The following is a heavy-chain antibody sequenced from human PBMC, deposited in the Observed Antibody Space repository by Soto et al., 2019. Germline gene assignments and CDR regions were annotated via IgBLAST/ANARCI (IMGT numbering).Heavy chain of an antibody. CDR1: GIIFSSYW. CDR3: ARDPTYFYDSSGYYDY. Sequence: PGGSLRLSCAASGIIFSSYWMHWVRQAPGKGLVWVSRINSDGSSTSYADSVKGRFTISRDNSKNTLYLQMNSLRAEDTAVYYCARDPTYFYDSSGYYDYWGQGTLVTVSS. CDR2: INSDGSST. V-gene: IGHV3-74*01. J-gene: IGHJ4*02. D-gene: IGHD3-22*01.